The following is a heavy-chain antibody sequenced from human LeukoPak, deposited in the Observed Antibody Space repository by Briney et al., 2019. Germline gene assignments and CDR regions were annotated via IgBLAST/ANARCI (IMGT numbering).Heavy chain of an antibody. D-gene: IGHD2-2*01. V-gene: IGHV3-23*01. J-gene: IGHJ4*02. Sequence: GGSLRLSCAASGFTFSSSAMSWVRQAPGKGLEWVSAISGSGVSTNYADSVRCRFTISRDNSKNTLYLKMNSLITEDTAVYYGAKDLLSSITGYFDYWGQGTLVTVSS. CDR1: GFTFSSSA. CDR2: ISGSGVST. CDR3: AKDLLSSITGYFDY.